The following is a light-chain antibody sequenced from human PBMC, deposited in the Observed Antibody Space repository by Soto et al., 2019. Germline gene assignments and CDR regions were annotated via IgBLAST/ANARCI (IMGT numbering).Light chain of an antibody. Sequence: QLVLTQSPSASASLGASVKLTCTLSSGHSSYAIAWHQQQPEKGPRYLMKLNSDGSHSKGDAIPDRFSGSSSGAERYLTISSLQSEDEADYYCQTWGTGNRVFGGGTKLTVL. CDR1: SGHSSYA. CDR2: LNSDGSH. CDR3: QTWGTGNRV. J-gene: IGLJ2*01. V-gene: IGLV4-69*01.